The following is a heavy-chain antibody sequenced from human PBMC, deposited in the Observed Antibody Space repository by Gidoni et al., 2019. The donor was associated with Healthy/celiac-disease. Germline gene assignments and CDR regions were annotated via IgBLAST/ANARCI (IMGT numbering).Heavy chain of an antibody. D-gene: IGHD6-13*01. V-gene: IGHV3-30-3*01. CDR2: ISYDGSNK. CDR1: GFTFSSYA. Sequence: QVQLVESGGGVVQPGRSLRLSCAASGFTFSSYAMHWVRQAPGKGLEWVAVISYDGSNKYYADSVKGRFTISRDNSKNTLYLQMNSLRAEDTAVYYCARVGILDAFDIWGQGTMVTVSS. J-gene: IGHJ3*02. CDR3: ARVGILDAFDI.